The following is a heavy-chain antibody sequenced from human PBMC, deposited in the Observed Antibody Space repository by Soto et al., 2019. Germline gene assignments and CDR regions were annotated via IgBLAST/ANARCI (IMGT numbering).Heavy chain of an antibody. J-gene: IGHJ4*02. V-gene: IGHV1-2*02. Sequence: AAVKVSCKPSGYTFSAYYMHWVRPAPGQGLEWMGWIKPKSGGTLYAQKFQGRVTMTRDTSISTAYMELSRLRSDDTAVYYCARGGTFAYDTSGYSAYWGQGTRVTSPQ. CDR1: GYTFSAYY. CDR3: ARGGTFAYDTSGYSAY. D-gene: IGHD3-22*01. CDR2: IKPKSGGT.